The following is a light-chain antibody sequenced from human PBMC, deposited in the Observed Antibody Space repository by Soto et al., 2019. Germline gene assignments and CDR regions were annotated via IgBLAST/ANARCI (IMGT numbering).Light chain of an antibody. Sequence: EIVLTQSIGTLSLSLGERATLSCRASQSVSSSYLAWYQQKPGQAPRLLIYGSSSRATGIPDRFSGSGSGTDFTITISRLEPEDSAVYYCQQYGSSHPFTFGQETRSEIK. CDR3: QQYGSSHPFT. CDR1: QSVSSSY. CDR2: GSS. V-gene: IGKV3-20*01. J-gene: IGKJ5*01.